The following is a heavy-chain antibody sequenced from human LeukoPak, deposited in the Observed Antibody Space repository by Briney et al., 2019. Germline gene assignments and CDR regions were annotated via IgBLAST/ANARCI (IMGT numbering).Heavy chain of an antibody. D-gene: IGHD6-13*01. CDR1: GGSISGFY. V-gene: IGHV4-4*07. Sequence: SGTLSLTCTVSGGSISGFYWSWIRQPAGKGLEWIGRIYNSASTNYNPSLKSRVTMSVDTSKNQFSLKLISVTAADTAVYYCARDRSSSWTRDWFDPWGQGTLVTVSS. CDR3: ARDRSSSWTRDWFDP. CDR2: IYNSAST. J-gene: IGHJ5*02.